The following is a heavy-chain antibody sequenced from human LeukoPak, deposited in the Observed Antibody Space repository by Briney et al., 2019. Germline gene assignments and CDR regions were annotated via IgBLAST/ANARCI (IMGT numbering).Heavy chain of an antibody. D-gene: IGHD3-9*01. CDR1: GGSISSSTYF. Sequence: SETLSLTCTVSGGSISSSTYFWGWIRQPPGRGLEWIGNIDYSGNTYYNSSLKSRVTISIDTSKNQISLNLSSVTAADTAVYYCARLTGYYNYFDYWGQGTLVTVSS. CDR3: ARLTGYYNYFDY. J-gene: IGHJ4*02. CDR2: IDYSGNT. V-gene: IGHV4-39*01.